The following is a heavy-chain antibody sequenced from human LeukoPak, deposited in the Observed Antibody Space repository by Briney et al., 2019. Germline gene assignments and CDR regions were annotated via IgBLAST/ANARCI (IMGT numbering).Heavy chain of an antibody. Sequence: PSETLSLTCAVYGGSFSGYYWSWIRQPAGKGLEWIGRIYTSGSTKYNPSLKSRVTMSVDTSKNQFSLKLSSVTAADTAVYYCARDSGPTTGYYYYMDVWGKGTTVTISS. V-gene: IGHV4-4*07. CDR3: ARDSGPTTGYYYYMDV. D-gene: IGHD4-17*01. J-gene: IGHJ6*03. CDR1: GGSFSGYY. CDR2: IYTSGST.